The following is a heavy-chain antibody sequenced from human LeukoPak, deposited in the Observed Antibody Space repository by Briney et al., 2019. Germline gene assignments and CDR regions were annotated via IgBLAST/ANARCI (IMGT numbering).Heavy chain of an antibody. Sequence: SETLSLTCAVYGGSSNDDYWSWIRQPPGKGLEWIGDINQSGSTNYDPSLKSRVTISVDTSKNQLSLKLTSVTAADTAVYYCAKNFDYWGQGTLVTVSS. V-gene: IGHV4-34*01. CDR2: INQSGST. J-gene: IGHJ4*02. CDR3: AKNFDY. CDR1: GGSSNDDY.